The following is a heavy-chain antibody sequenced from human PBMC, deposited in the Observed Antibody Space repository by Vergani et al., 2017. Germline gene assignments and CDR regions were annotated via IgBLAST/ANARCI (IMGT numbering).Heavy chain of an antibody. D-gene: IGHD2-15*01. J-gene: IGHJ6*02. V-gene: IGHV1-18*01. CDR1: GGTFSSYG. CDR2: ISAYNGNT. Sequence: QVQLVQSGAEVKKPGSSVKVSCKASGGTFSSYGISWVRQAPGQGLEWMGWISAYNGNTNYAQKLQGRVTMTTDTSTSTAYMELRSLRSDDTAVYYCAREGDCSGGSCYPEYMDVWGQGTTVTVSS. CDR3: AREGDCSGGSCYPEYMDV.